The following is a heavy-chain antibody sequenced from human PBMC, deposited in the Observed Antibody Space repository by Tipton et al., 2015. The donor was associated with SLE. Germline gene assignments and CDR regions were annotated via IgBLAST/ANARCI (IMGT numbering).Heavy chain of an antibody. V-gene: IGHV4-34*01. CDR1: GGSFSGYY. CDR2: INHSGST. CDR3: AKDYNYDNADYN. Sequence: LRLSCAVFGGSFSGYYWSWIRQPPGKGLEWIGEINHSGSTNCNPSLKSRVTISVDTSKNQFSLKLRSVTAADTAVYYCAKDYNYDNADYNWGQGKLVIVSS. J-gene: IGHJ4*02. D-gene: IGHD4-17*01.